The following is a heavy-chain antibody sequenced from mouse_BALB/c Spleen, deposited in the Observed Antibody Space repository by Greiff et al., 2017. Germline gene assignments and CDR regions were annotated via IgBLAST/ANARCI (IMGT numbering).Heavy chain of an antibody. D-gene: IGHD2-1*01. Sequence: EVNVVESGPSLVKPSQTLSLTCSVTGDSITCGYWNWIRKFPGNKLEYMGYISYSGSTYYNPSLKSRISITRDTSKNQYYLQLNSVTTEDTATYYCARYGNYYAMDYWGQGTSVTVSS. CDR2: ISYSGST. J-gene: IGHJ4*01. CDR3: ARYGNYYAMDY. CDR1: GDSITCGY. V-gene: IGHV3-8*02.